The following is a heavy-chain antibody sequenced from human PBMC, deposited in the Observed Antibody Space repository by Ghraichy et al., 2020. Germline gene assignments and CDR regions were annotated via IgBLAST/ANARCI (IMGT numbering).Heavy chain of an antibody. Sequence: SETLSLTCAVYGGSFSGYYWSWIRQPPGKGLEWIGEINHSGSTNYNPSLKSRVTISVDTSKNQFSLKLSSVTAADTAVYYCARPRLGGFDPWGQGTLVTVSS. CDR1: GGSFSGYY. J-gene: IGHJ5*02. CDR2: INHSGST. CDR3: ARPRLGGFDP. D-gene: IGHD7-27*01. V-gene: IGHV4-34*01.